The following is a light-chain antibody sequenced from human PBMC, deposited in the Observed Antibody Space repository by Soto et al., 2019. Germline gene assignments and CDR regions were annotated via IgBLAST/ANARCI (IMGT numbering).Light chain of an antibody. V-gene: IGKV1-5*01. Sequence: DIQMTQSPSTLPASVGDIVTITCRASQSISNWLAWYQQKPGKAPKLLIYDASSLESGVPSRFSGSGSGTDFALTISSLQPEDFATYYCQQYDNWPWTFGQGTKVDIK. CDR2: DAS. CDR3: QQYDNWPWT. J-gene: IGKJ1*01. CDR1: QSISNW.